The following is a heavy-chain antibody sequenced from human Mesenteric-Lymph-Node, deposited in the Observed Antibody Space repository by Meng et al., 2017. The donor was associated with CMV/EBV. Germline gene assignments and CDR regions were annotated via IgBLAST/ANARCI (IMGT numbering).Heavy chain of an antibody. CDR3: AKNQAGASIYFDN. D-gene: IGHD1-26*01. V-gene: IGHV3-48*04. CDR1: GFTFSTYG. J-gene: IGHJ4*02. CDR2: ISYSSAII. Sequence: GGSLRLSCAASGFTFSTYGMNWVRQAPGKGLEWVSYISYSSAIIYYTDSVKGRFTISRDNAENSRYLQMNSLRAEDTAVYYCAKNQAGASIYFDNWGRGTLVTVSS.